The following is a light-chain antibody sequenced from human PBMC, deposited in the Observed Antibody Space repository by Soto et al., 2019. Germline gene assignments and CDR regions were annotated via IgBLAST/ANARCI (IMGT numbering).Light chain of an antibody. CDR3: QQYYSYPT. CDR2: AAS. V-gene: IGKV1-9*01. Sequence: DIQLTQSPSVLSASVGDTVTITCRASQALSNYLAWYQQKPGKAPKLLIYAASTLQSGVPSRFSGSGSGTDFTLTISCLQSEDFATYYCQQYYSYPTFGQGTKVDIK. J-gene: IGKJ1*01. CDR1: QALSNY.